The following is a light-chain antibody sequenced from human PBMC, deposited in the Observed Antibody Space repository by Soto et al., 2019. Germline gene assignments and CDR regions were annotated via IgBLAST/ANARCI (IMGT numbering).Light chain of an antibody. V-gene: IGKV3-20*01. J-gene: IGKJ4*01. Sequence: EIVLKQSPGTLSLSPGERATLSCRASQSVSSSYLAWYQQKPGQAPRLLIYGASSRATGIPDRFSCSGSGTDFTLNISRLEPDDFSVYYCLQYGSSLTCGGGTKVEIK. CDR1: QSVSSSY. CDR3: LQYGSSLT. CDR2: GAS.